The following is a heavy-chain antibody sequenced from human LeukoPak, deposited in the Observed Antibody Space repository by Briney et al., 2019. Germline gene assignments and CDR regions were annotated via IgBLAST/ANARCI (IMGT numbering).Heavy chain of an antibody. CDR1: GFTFRTDW. Sequence: NTGGSLRLSCAASGFTFRTDWMTWVRQAPGKGLEWVSSISSSSSYIYYADSVKGRFTISRDNAKNSLYLQMTSLRAEDTAVYYCAQWGSGSPAFDIWGQGTMVTVSS. CDR3: AQWGSGSPAFDI. J-gene: IGHJ3*02. V-gene: IGHV3-21*01. D-gene: IGHD3-10*01. CDR2: ISSSSSYI.